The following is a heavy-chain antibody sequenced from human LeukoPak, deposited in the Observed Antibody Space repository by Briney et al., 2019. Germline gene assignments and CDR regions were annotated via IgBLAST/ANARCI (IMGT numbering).Heavy chain of an antibody. D-gene: IGHD3-22*01. Sequence: SETLSLTCTVSGGSISGYYWSWIRQPPGKGLEWIGYIYYSGSTNYNPSLKSRVTISVDTSKNQFSLKLSSVTAADTAVYYCARDLQQYYYDSSGYSRVFFYMDVWGKGTTVTVSS. CDR3: ARDLQQYYYDSSGYSRVFFYMDV. CDR2: IYYSGST. V-gene: IGHV4-59*01. CDR1: GGSISGYY. J-gene: IGHJ6*03.